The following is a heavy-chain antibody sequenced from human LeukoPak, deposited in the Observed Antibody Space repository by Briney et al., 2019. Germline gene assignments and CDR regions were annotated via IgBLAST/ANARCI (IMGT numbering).Heavy chain of an antibody. Sequence: GGSLRLSCAASGFTFSDYYMSWIRQAPGKGLEWVSYISSSGSTIYYADSVKGRFTISRDNAKNSLYLQMNSLRAEDTAVYYCARDRQQWPEAFDYWGQGTLVTVSS. CDR1: GFTFSDYY. CDR3: ARDRQQWPEAFDY. J-gene: IGHJ4*02. V-gene: IGHV3-11*04. D-gene: IGHD6-19*01. CDR2: ISSSGSTI.